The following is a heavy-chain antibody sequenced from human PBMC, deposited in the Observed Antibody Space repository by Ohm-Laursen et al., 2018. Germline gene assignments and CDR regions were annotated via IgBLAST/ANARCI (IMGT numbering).Heavy chain of an antibody. CDR2: ISGSGGST. D-gene: IGHD3-22*01. V-gene: IGHV3-23*01. CDR1: GFTFSSYA. Sequence: GSLRLSCAAPGFTFSSYAMSWVRQAPGKGLEWVSAISGSGGSTYYADSVKGRFTISRDNSKNTLYLQMNSLRAEDTAVYYCAKDEMDDSSGRGGYWGQGTLVTVSS. CDR3: AKDEMDDSSGRGGY. J-gene: IGHJ4*02.